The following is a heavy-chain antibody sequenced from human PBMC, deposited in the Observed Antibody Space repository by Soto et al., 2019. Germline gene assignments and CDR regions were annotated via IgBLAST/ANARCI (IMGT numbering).Heavy chain of an antibody. J-gene: IGHJ4*02. V-gene: IGHV4-34*01. CDR1: GGSFSGYY. CDR3: AITTVRRVLYFDY. Sequence: PSETLSLTCAVYGGSFSGYYWSWIRQPPGKGLEWIGEINHSGSTNYNPSLKSRVTISVDTSKNQFSLKLSSVTAADTAVYYCAITTVRRVLYFDYWGQGTLVTVSS. D-gene: IGHD4-17*01. CDR2: INHSGST.